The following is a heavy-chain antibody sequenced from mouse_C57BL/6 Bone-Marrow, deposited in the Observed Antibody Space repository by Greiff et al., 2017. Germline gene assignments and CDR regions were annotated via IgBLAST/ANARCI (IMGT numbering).Heavy chain of an antibody. J-gene: IGHJ3*01. Sequence: QVQLQQPGAELVKPGASVKVSCKASGYTFTSYWMHWVKQRPGQGLEWIGRIHPSDSDTNYNQKFKGKATLTVDKSSSTAYMQLSSLTSKDSAVYYCANTYYSNYGLFAYWGQGTLVTVSA. CDR3: ANTYYSNYGLFAY. CDR1: GYTFTSYW. CDR2: IHPSDSDT. D-gene: IGHD2-5*01. V-gene: IGHV1-74*01.